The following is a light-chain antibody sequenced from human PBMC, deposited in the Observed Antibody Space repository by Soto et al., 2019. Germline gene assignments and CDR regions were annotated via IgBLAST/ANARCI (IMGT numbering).Light chain of an antibody. CDR1: QSVSSY. Sequence: EIVLTQSPAALSLSPGERATLSCRASQSVSSYLAWYQQKPGQAPRLLIYDASNRATGIPARFSGSGSGTDFTLTISSLEPEDFAVYFCQQCRNWPLTFGGGTKVDIK. J-gene: IGKJ4*01. CDR3: QQCRNWPLT. CDR2: DAS. V-gene: IGKV3-11*01.